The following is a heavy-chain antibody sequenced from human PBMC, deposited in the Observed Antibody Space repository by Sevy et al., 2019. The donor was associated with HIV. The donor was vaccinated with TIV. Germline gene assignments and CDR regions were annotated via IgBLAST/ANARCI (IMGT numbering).Heavy chain of an antibody. V-gene: IGHV3-21*01. J-gene: IGHJ3*02. D-gene: IGHD2-15*01. CDR2: ISSSSNYI. CDR3: ARGYCSGTSCSSGRAWVAFDI. Sequence: GGSLRLSCAVSGFTFSSYSMNWVRQAPGKGLEGVSSISSSSNYIYYADSVKGGFTISRDNAKDSLFLQMNRLRAEDTAIYYCARGYCSGTSCSSGRAWVAFDIWGQGTMVTVSS. CDR1: GFTFSSYS.